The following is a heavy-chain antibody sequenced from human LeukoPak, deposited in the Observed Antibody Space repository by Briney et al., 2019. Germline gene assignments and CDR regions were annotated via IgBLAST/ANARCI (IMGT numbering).Heavy chain of an antibody. CDR3: GNDRAGYSYGMFDS. CDR2: IVNSGGST. D-gene: IGHD5-18*01. J-gene: IGHJ4*02. CDR1: GFTFSNYA. Sequence: GESLTLSCVVSGFTFSNYAMSWVCQAPGKGLEWVSGIVNSGGSTYYADSVRGRLTISRNNSKKTVYLQIGSLRGDDTAIYYCGNDRAGYSYGMFDSWGQGTLVTVSS. V-gene: IGHV3-23*01.